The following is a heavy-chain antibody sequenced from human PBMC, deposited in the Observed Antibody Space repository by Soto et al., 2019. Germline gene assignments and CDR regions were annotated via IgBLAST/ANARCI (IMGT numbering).Heavy chain of an antibody. CDR3: ARDHVTIARGVISVYNGMGV. CDR2: VYYSGST. D-gene: IGHD3-10*01. J-gene: IGHJ6*02. V-gene: IGHV4-61*01. Sequence: QVQLQESGPGLVKPSETLSLTCTVSGGSVSSGSYYWSWIRQPPGKGLEWVGYVYYSGSTNYNPSLKSRVTISVDSPKDQFSLKQSSVTAADTAVYYCARDHVTIARGVISVYNGMGVWSPGTTVTVSS. CDR1: GGSVSSGSYY.